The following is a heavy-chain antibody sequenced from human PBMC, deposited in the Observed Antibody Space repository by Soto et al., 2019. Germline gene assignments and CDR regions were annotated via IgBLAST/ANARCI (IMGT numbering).Heavy chain of an antibody. J-gene: IGHJ3*02. CDR3: ASTHFRSGYYDAFDI. D-gene: IGHD3-22*01. CDR1: GYSFTSYW. Sequence: GESLKISCKGSGYSFTSYWIGWVRQMPGKGLEWMGIIYPGDSDTRYSPSFQGQVTIAADKSISTAYLQWSSLKASDTAMYYCASTHFRSGYYDAFDIWGQGTMVTVSS. CDR2: IYPGDSDT. V-gene: IGHV5-51*01.